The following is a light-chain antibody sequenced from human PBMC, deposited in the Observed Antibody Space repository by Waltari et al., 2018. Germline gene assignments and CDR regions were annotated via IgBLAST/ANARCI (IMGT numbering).Light chain of an antibody. CDR1: QSVGKY. J-gene: IGKJ1*01. CDR2: DAS. V-gene: IGKV3-20*01. CDR3: QKYVNLPAT. Sequence: SCRASQSVGKYLAWDQQKPGQAPRLLMYDASTRATGIPDRFSGSGSGTDFSLTISRLEPEDFAVYYCQKYVNLPATFGQGTKVEIK.